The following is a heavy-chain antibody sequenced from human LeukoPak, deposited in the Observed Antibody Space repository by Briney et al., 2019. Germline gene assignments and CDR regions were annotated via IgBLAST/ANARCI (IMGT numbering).Heavy chain of an antibody. J-gene: IGHJ4*02. CDR3: ARDSLWFGELWEKWPGWY. CDR1: GFTFSSYW. Sequence: GGSLRLSCAASGFTFSSYWMSWVRQAPGKGLEWVANIKQDGSEKYYVDSVKGRFTISRDNAKNSLYLQMNSLRAEDTAVYYCARDSLWFGELWEKWPGWYWGQGTLVTVSS. V-gene: IGHV3-7*01. CDR2: IKQDGSEK. D-gene: IGHD3-10*01.